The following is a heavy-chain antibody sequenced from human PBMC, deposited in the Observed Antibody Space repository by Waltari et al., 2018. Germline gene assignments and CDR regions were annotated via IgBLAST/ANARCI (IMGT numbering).Heavy chain of an antibody. V-gene: IGHV1-46*01. D-gene: IGHD6-13*01. J-gene: IGHJ5*01. Sequence: QVQLVQSGAEVKKPGASVKVSCKASGYTFTSYYMHWVRQAPGQGLEWMGIINPSGGSTSYAQKFQGRVTMTRDTSTSTVYMELSSLRSEDTAVYYCARGAHLRSSSSWQPNWFDPWGKGTTVTISS. CDR3: ARGAHLRSSSSWQPNWFDP. CDR1: GYTFTSYY. CDR2: INPSGGST.